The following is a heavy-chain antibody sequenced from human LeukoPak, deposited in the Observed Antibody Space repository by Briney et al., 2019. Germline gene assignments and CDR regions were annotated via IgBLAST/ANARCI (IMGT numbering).Heavy chain of an antibody. J-gene: IGHJ4*02. CDR3: ARDVPDFWSGFDS. CDR1: GYPFYTYG. Sequence: GASVKVSCKAFGYPFYTYGLSWVRQAPGQGLEWMGQISGNDGATKYAQKFQGRVTMTTDTATSTAYMELTSLTSDDTAVYYCARDVPDFWSGFDSWGQGTLVTVSP. CDR2: ISGNDGAT. D-gene: IGHD3-3*01. V-gene: IGHV1-18*01.